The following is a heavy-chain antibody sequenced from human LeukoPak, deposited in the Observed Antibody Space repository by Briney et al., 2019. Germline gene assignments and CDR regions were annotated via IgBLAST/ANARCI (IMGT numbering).Heavy chain of an antibody. V-gene: IGHV5-51*01. CDR1: GSRFTSYW. CDR3: ARTGTFDI. Sequence: GASLKISCKGPGSRFTSYWIGWVRQMPGKGLEWMGIIYPGDSDTRYSPSFQGQVTISADKSISTAYLQWSSLEASDTAMYYCARTGTFDIWGQGTMVTVSS. CDR2: IYPGDSDT. J-gene: IGHJ3*02.